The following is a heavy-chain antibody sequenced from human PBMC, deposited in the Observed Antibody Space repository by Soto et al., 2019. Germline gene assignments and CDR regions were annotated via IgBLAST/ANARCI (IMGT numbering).Heavy chain of an antibody. CDR3: AKKGYSFGLYGTFDI. D-gene: IGHD5-18*01. V-gene: IGHV3-23*01. CDR1: GFTFSSYA. CDR2: ISGSGDST. Sequence: GGSLRLSCAASGFTFSSYAMSWVRQAPGKGLEWVSAISGSGDSTYYADSVKGRFTISRDNSKNTLYLQMNGLRAEDTAFYYCAKKGYSFGLYGTFDIWGRGTVVTVSS. J-gene: IGHJ3*02.